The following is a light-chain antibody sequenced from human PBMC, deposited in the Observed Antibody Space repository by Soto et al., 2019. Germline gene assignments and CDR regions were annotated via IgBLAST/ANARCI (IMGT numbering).Light chain of an antibody. V-gene: IGKV1-9*01. CDR2: GAS. CDR1: PGIRSY. CDR3: QYLNNFPPFFT. Sequence: DIQLTQSPSFLSASVGDRVTITCRASPGIRSYLAWYQQRPGKAPELLIYGASTLRPGGASRFSGSGSGTEFPLTISSLQPEDFATYFCQYLNNFPPFFTFGPGTKVDIK. J-gene: IGKJ3*01.